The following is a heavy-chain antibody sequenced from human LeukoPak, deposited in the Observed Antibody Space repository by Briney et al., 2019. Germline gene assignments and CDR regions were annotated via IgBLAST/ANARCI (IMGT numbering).Heavy chain of an antibody. CDR2: ISSSSGNI. V-gene: IGHV3-21*01. CDR1: GFTLSSYS. Sequence: PGGSLRLSCAASGFTLSSYSMNWVRQAPGKGLEWVSSISSSSGNIYYADSVKGRFTTSRDNAKNSLYLQMNSLRAEDTAVYYCSRGGSSSGDGLDYWGQGTLVTVSS. J-gene: IGHJ4*02. CDR3: SRGGSSSGDGLDY. D-gene: IGHD6-6*01.